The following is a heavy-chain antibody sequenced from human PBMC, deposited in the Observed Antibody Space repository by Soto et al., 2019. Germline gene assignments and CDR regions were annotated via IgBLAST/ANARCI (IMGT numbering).Heavy chain of an antibody. CDR2: MYHSGST. CDR3: VKDVVFWP. Sequence: SETLSLTCAVSGGSISSGGYSWSWFRQPPGRGLEWIGYMYHSGSTYYNPSLKSRVTILIDRSKNQFSLKLSSVTAADTAMYYCVKDVVFWPWGQGTLVTVSS. V-gene: IGHV4-30-2*01. D-gene: IGHD2-15*01. CDR1: GGSISSGGYS. J-gene: IGHJ4*02.